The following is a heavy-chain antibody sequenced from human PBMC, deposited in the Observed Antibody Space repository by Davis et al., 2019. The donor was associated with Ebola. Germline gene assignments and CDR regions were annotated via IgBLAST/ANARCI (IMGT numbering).Heavy chain of an antibody. CDR3: AKSWYCISTSCYDWFDP. J-gene: IGHJ5*02. D-gene: IGHD2-2*01. CDR2: ISGSGSST. CDR1: GFTFSNYA. V-gene: IGHV3-23*01. Sequence: GESLKISCAASGFTFSNYAMGWLRQVPGKGLEWVSAISGSGSSTYYVDSVKGRFTISRDNSKNTLYLQMNSLRAEDTAVYYCAKSWYCISTSCYDWFDPWGQGTLVTVSS.